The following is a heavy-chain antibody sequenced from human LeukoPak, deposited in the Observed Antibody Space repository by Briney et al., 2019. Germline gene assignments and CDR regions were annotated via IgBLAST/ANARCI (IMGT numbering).Heavy chain of an antibody. Sequence: PSQTLSLTCTVSGGSISSGFYYWSWIRQPAGKGLEWIGRIYSSGSTNYNPSLKSRVTISVDTSKNQFSLNLSPVTAADTAVYYCASTISSGGAFDIWGRGTVVTVSS. CDR3: ASTISSGGAFDI. J-gene: IGHJ3*02. D-gene: IGHD3-22*01. CDR1: GGSISSGFYY. CDR2: IYSSGST. V-gene: IGHV4-61*02.